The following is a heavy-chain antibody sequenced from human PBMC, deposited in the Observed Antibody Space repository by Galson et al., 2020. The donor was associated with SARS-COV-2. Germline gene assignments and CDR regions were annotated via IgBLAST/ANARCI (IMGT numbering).Heavy chain of an antibody. CDR1: GFTSSNYA. D-gene: IGHD5-18*01. Sequence: GGSLRLSCAPSGFTSSNYAMSWVRQAPGKGLEWVSSISDSAVSTYFANSVKGRFNISRDDSKNTLYMQMNSLRVEDTAVYYCTKKRSPTYSYGGYFFYRMDVWGQGTTVTVSS. CDR3: TKKRSPTYSYGGYFFYRMDV. J-gene: IGHJ6*02. V-gene: IGHV3-23*01. CDR2: ISDSAVST.